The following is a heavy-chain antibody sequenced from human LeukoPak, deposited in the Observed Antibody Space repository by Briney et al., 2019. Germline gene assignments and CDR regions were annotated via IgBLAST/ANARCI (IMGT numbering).Heavy chain of an antibody. CDR1: GYTFTGYY. CDR3: ARVEIQVAGTYDFDY. Sequence: VASVKVSCKASGYTFTGYYMHWVRQAPGQGLEWMGWISAYNGNTNYAQKLQGRVTMTTDTSTSTAYMELRSLRSDDTAVYYCARVEIQVAGTYDFDYWGQGTLVTVSS. V-gene: IGHV1-18*04. D-gene: IGHD6-19*01. J-gene: IGHJ4*02. CDR2: ISAYNGNT.